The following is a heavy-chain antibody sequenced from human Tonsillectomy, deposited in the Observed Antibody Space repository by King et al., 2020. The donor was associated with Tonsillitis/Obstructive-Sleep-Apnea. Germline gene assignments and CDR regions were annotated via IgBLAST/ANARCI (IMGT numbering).Heavy chain of an antibody. Sequence: VQLVESGGGLVKPGGSLRLSCAASGFTFTDFYMSWIRQAPGKGLEWGAWISSSRSYTNYADSVKGRFTISRDNAKNSLYLQMNSLRAEDTAVYYCGRGNYGDWLDCWGQGTLVTVSS. CDR2: ISSSRSYT. J-gene: IGHJ4*02. V-gene: IGHV3-11*05. CDR3: GRGNYGDWLDC. D-gene: IGHD4-17*01. CDR1: GFTFTDFY.